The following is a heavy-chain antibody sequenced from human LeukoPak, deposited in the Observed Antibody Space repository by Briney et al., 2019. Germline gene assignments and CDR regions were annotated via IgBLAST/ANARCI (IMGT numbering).Heavy chain of an antibody. V-gene: IGHV3-30-3*01. CDR2: ISYDGSNK. CDR3: ARGSHTPNYYYGMDV. J-gene: IGHJ6*02. CDR1: GFTFSSYA. Sequence: HSGGSLRLSCAASGFTFSSYAMHWVRQAPGKGLEWVAVISYDGSNKYYADSVKGRFTISRDNSKNTLYLQMNSLRAEDTAVYYCARGSHTPNYYYGMDVWGQGTTVTVSS.